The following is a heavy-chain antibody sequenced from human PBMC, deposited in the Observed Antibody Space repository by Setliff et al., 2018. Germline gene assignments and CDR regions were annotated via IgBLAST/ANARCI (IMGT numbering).Heavy chain of an antibody. V-gene: IGHV1-69*05. CDR1: GGTFSSYG. D-gene: IGHD5-18*01. CDR2: TIPMFGTT. J-gene: IGHJ6*03. CDR3: AREGVDTRSSTDYRYYMDV. Sequence: GASVKVSCKASGGTFSSYGISWVRQAPGQGLEWMGGTIPMFGTTSYARQFQGRVTIITDESTSTAYMELSSLTSADTAVYYCAREGVDTRSSTDYRYYMDVWGKGTTVTVSS.